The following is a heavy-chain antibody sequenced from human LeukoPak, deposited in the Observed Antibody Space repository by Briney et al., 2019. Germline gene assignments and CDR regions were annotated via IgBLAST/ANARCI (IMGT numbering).Heavy chain of an antibody. CDR2: IYSSGST. CDR3: ARGKWTTVTPNFDS. Sequence: SETLSLTCTVSGGSISNYYWSWIRQPPGKGLEWIGYIYSSGSTNYNPSLTSRVTILVDMSKNQFSLRLSSVTAADTAVYYCARGKWTTVTPNFDSWGQGTLVTVSS. D-gene: IGHD4-11*01. J-gene: IGHJ4*02. V-gene: IGHV4-59*01. CDR1: GGSISNYY.